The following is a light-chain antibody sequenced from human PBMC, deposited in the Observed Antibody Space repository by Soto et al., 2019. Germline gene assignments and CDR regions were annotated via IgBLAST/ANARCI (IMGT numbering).Light chain of an antibody. CDR1: SSDVGGYNY. V-gene: IGLV2-14*01. J-gene: IGLJ1*01. Sequence: QSALTQPASVSGSPGQSITISCTGTSSDVGGYNYVSWYQQHPGKAPKLIIYEVSNRPSGVSNRFSGSKSGNTASLTISGLQAEDAADYYCASSTSSSSYVFGTGTKVSVL. CDR3: ASSTSSSSYV. CDR2: EVS.